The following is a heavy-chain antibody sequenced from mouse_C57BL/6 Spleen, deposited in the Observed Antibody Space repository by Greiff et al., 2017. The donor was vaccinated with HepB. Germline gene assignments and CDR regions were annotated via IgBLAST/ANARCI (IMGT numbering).Heavy chain of an antibody. CDR1: GYTFTSYW. J-gene: IGHJ4*01. CDR3: ASYYGSSYVAMDY. Sequence: QVQLQQPGAELVKPGASVKLSCKASGYTFTSYWMHWVKQRPGQGLEWIGMIHPNSGSTNYNEKFKSKATLTVDKSSSTAYMQLSSLTSEDSAVYYCASYYGSSYVAMDYWGQGTSVTVSS. D-gene: IGHD1-1*01. V-gene: IGHV1-64*01. CDR2: IHPNSGST.